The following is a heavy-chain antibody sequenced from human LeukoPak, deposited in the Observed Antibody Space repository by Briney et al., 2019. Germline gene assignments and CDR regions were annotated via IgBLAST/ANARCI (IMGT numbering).Heavy chain of an antibody. J-gene: IGHJ4*02. Sequence: PGRSLRLSCAASGFTFSNAWMSWVRQAPGKGLEWVGRIKSKTDGGTTDYAAPVKGRFTISRDDSKNTLYLQMNSLKTEDTAVYYCTTDVTIFGVVIDYWGQGTLVTVSS. CDR2: IKSKTDGGTT. CDR3: TTDVTIFGVVIDY. CDR1: GFTFSNAW. V-gene: IGHV3-15*01. D-gene: IGHD3-3*01.